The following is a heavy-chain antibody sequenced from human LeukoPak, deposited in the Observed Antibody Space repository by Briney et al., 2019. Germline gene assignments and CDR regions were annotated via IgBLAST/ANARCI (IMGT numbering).Heavy chain of an antibody. V-gene: IGHV4-34*01. J-gene: IGHJ5*02. CDR2: INHSGST. CDR1: GGSFSGYY. CDR3: ARATELPAAPFDP. D-gene: IGHD2-2*01. Sequence: SETLSLTCAVYGGSFSGYYWSWIRQPPGKGLEWIGEINHSGSTNYNPSLKSRVTISVDTSKNQFSLKLSSVTAADTAVYYCARATELPAAPFDPWGQGTLVTVSS.